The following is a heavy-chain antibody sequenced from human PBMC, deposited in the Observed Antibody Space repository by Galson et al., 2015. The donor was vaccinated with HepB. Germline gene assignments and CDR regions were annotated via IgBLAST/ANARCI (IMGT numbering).Heavy chain of an antibody. CDR3: ARDGNTRYYDFWSGYPPYYYGMDV. D-gene: IGHD3-3*01. Sequence: SVKVSCKASGYAFTSYYMHWVRQAPGQGLEWMGIINPSGGSTSYAQKFQGRVTMTRDTSTSTVYMELSSLRSEDTAVYYCARDGNTRYYDFWSGYPPYYYGMDVWGQGTTVTVSS. CDR2: INPSGGST. V-gene: IGHV1-46*01. J-gene: IGHJ6*02. CDR1: GYAFTSYY.